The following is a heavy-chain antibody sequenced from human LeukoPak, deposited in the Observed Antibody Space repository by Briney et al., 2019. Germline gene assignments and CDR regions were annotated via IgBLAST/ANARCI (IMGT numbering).Heavy chain of an antibody. D-gene: IGHD3-9*01. CDR2: MNPNSGNT. V-gene: IGHV1-8*01. J-gene: IGHJ4*02. CDR1: GYTFTSYD. Sequence: ASVTVSFKASGYTFTSYDINWVRQATGQGLERMGWMNPNSGNTGYAQKFQGGVTMTRNTSISTAYMELSSLRSEDTAVYYCARGEQRRRNDILTGYRLGYWGQGTLVTVSS. CDR3: ARGEQRRRNDILTGYRLGY.